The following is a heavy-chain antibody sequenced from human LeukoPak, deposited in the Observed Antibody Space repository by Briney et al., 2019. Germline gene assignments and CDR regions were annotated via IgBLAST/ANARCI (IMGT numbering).Heavy chain of an antibody. CDR3: ARAPGSSSSCPRKHGYGFDP. CDR2: ISYDGSNK. CDR1: GFTFSSYA. D-gene: IGHD6-13*01. J-gene: IGHJ5*02. Sequence: GGSLRLSCAASGFTFSSYAMHWVRQAPGKGLEWVAVISYDGSNKYYADSVKGRFTISRDNSKNTLYLQMNSLRAEDTAVYYCARAPGSSSSCPRKHGYGFDPWGQGTLVTVSS. V-gene: IGHV3-30*04.